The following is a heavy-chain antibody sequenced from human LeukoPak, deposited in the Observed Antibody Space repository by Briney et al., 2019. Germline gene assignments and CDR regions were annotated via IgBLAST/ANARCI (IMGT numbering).Heavy chain of an antibody. Sequence: SETLSLTCTVSGDSISSYYWSWIRQPPGKGLEWIGYIYNSETTNYNPTLESRGTISEDTSKNQFSLMLTSVTAADTAVYYCARVVYSHYWPEGMDVWGQGTTVTVSS. V-gene: IGHV4-59*01. CDR1: GDSISSYY. CDR3: ARVVYSHYWPEGMDV. J-gene: IGHJ6*02. CDR2: IYNSETT. D-gene: IGHD4-11*01.